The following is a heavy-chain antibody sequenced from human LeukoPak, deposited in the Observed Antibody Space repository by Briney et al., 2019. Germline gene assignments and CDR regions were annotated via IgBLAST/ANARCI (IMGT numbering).Heavy chain of an antibody. CDR2: IYYSWST. D-gene: IGHD3-10*01. CDR3: ARAPPRAMVRGVISLGAFDI. V-gene: IGHV4-59*01. J-gene: IGHJ3*02. Sequence: SETLSLTCTVSGGSISSYYWSWIRQPPGKGREWMGYIYYSWSTNYNPSLTPRVTISVDTSKNQSSLKLSPVTAADTAVYYCARAPPRAMVRGVISLGAFDIWGQGTMVTVSS. CDR1: GGSISSYY.